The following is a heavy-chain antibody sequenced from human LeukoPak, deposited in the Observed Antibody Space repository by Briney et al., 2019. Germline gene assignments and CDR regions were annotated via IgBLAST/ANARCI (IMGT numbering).Heavy chain of an antibody. V-gene: IGHV1-3*03. J-gene: IGHJ4*02. CDR3: VLFLRYLDY. CDR2: VNADNSNT. Sequence: ASVKVSCKASGFPFTSYAIHWVRQAPGQRLEWMGWVNADNSNTKYSQEFQGRVTITRDTSASTAYMDLNSLRAEDTAVYYCVLFLRYLDYWGQGTLVTVSS. D-gene: IGHD2-21*01. CDR1: GFPFTSYA.